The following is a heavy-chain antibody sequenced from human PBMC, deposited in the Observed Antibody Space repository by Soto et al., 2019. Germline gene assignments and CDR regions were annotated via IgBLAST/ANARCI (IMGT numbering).Heavy chain of an antibody. J-gene: IGHJ6*02. D-gene: IGHD3-10*01. Sequence: ESGGGLVQPGGSLRLSCAASGFTLSSYWMTWVRQAPGKGLEWVANIKEDGSETYYVDSVKGRFTISRDNAKNSLYLQLNSLRAEDTAVYYCAREVLVWFGEFLEDYYYHGMDVWGQGTTVTVSS. CDR3: AREVLVWFGEFLEDYYYHGMDV. CDR1: GFTLSSYW. V-gene: IGHV3-7*05. CDR2: IKEDGSET.